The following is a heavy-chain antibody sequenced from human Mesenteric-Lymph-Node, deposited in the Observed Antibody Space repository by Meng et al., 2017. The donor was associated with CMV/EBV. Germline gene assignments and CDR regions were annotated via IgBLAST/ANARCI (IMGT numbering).Heavy chain of an antibody. V-gene: IGHV4-39*07. CDR1: GDSITNSLYL. CDR2: IHYSGTT. D-gene: IGHD3-22*01. CDR3: ARTYDSGGFYANCFDP. Sequence: SETLSLTCAVSGDSITNSLYLWGWIRQSPGKGPEWIGSIHYSGTTYYMPSLKSRVAMSVDTSKNQFSLRLASVTAADTALYFCARTYDSGGFYANCFDPWGQGTLVTVSS. J-gene: IGHJ5*02.